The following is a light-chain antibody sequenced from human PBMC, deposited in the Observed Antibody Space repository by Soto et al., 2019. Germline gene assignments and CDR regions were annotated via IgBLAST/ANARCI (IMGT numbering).Light chain of an antibody. CDR1: QSVSNY. CDR2: DAS. J-gene: IGKJ2*01. V-gene: IGKV3-11*01. Sequence: EIVLTQSPVTLSLSPGESATLSCRASQSVSNYLAWYQQKPGQAPRLLIYDASNRATGIPARFSGSGSGTDFTPTISSLEPEDFAVYYCQQRSDWPRTSGQGTKLEIK. CDR3: QQRSDWPRT.